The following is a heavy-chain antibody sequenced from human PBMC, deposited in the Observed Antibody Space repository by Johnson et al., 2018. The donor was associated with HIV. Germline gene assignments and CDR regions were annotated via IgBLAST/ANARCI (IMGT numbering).Heavy chain of an antibody. D-gene: IGHD6-13*01. CDR3: ARGGVYSRDAFDI. V-gene: IGHV3-11*04. Sequence: VQLLESGGGLVKPGGSLRLSCAASGFTFSDYYMSWIRQAPGKGLEWVSGISWNSGSIGYADSVKGRFTISRDNAKNSLYLQMNSLRAEDTAVYYCARGGVYSRDAFDIWGQGTMVTVSS. J-gene: IGHJ3*02. CDR2: ISWNSGSI. CDR1: GFTFSDYY.